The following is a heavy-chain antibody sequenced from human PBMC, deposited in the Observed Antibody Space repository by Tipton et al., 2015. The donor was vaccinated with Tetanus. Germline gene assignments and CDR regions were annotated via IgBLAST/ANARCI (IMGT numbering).Heavy chain of an antibody. CDR1: GASVSSGSYY. CDR2: IHYSGST. V-gene: IGHV4-61*01. J-gene: IGHJ4*02. D-gene: IGHD6-13*01. Sequence: TLSLTCTVSGASVSSGSYYWSWIPQPPGKGLEWIGYIHYSGSTNYNPPPKSRVTISVDTSKNQFSLNLCSVTAADTAGYFCARLWQLAPDYWGQGPLVTVSS. CDR3: ARLWQLAPDY.